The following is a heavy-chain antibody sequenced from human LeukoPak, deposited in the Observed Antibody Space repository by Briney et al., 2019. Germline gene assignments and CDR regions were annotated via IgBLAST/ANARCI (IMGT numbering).Heavy chain of an antibody. CDR1: GYTFTRFG. CDR3: ARDSPRRGGDYRLDY. V-gene: IGHV1-18*01. J-gene: IGHJ4*02. Sequence: AASVKVSCKASGYTFTRFGISWVRQAPGQGFGWGGWINSYNTNTNYAQKLQGRVTMTTDTSTSTAYMELRSLRSDDTAVYYCARDSPRRGGDYRLDYWGQGTLVTVSS. CDR2: INSYNTNT. D-gene: IGHD2-21*02.